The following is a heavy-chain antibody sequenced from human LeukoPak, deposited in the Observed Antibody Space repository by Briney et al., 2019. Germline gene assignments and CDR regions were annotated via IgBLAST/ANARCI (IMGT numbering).Heavy chain of an antibody. Sequence: GGSLTLSCAASGFTFRNAWMSWVRQAPGKGLEWVGRIKSKTDGGTTDYPAPVKGRFAISRDDSKNTLYLQVNSLKTEDTAVYYCATVGTPTVIYFDSWGQGTLVTVSS. D-gene: IGHD1-26*01. V-gene: IGHV3-15*01. CDR1: GFTFRNAW. J-gene: IGHJ4*02. CDR3: ATVGTPTVIYFDS. CDR2: IKSKTDGGTT.